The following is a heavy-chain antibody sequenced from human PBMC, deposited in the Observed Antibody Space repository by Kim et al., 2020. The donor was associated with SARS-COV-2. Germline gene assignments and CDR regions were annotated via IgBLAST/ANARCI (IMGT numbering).Heavy chain of an antibody. J-gene: IGHJ2*01. CDR1: GGTFSTYV. CDR2: IIPILGLS. Sequence: SVKVSCKASGGTFSTYVIGWVRQAPGQGLEWMGRIIPILGLSNYAQKFQGRITMSADTSTSTVYMELSSLKSEDTAVYYCARDPREPNIDHWFFDLWGRGTLVTVSS. V-gene: IGHV1-69*04. CDR3: ARDPREPNIDHWFFDL.